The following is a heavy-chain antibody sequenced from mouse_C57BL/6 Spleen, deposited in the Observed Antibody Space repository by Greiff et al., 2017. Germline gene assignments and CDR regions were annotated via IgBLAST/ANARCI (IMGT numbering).Heavy chain of an antibody. Sequence: DVMLVESGGGLVKPGGSLKLSCAASGFTFSSYAMSWVRQTPEKRLEWVATISDGGSYTYYPDNVKGRFTISRDNAKNNLYLQMSHLKSEDTAMYYCARDGDYDGGDYAMDYWGQGTSVTVSS. CDR1: GFTFSSYA. D-gene: IGHD2-4*01. J-gene: IGHJ4*01. V-gene: IGHV5-4*01. CDR3: ARDGDYDGGDYAMDY. CDR2: ISDGGSYT.